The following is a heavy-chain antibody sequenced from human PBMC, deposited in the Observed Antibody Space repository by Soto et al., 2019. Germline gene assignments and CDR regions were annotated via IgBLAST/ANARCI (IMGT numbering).Heavy chain of an antibody. CDR2: ISGSGGST. Sequence: EVQLLESGGGLVQPGGSLRLSCAASGFTFSSYAMSWVRQAPGKGLEWVSAISGSGGSTYYADSVKGRFTISRDNSKNTLYLQMNSPRAEDTAVYYCAKAADSSSWYNPYYYFDYWGQGTLVTVSS. V-gene: IGHV3-23*01. CDR3: AKAADSSSWYNPYYYFDY. CDR1: GFTFSSYA. D-gene: IGHD6-13*01. J-gene: IGHJ4*02.